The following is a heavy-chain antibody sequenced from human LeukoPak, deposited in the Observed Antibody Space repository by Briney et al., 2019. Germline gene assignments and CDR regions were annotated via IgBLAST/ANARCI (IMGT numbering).Heavy chain of an antibody. CDR3: ARGSDFWSGYYPFDY. Sequence: LETLSLTCTVSGGSISSYYWSWIRQPPGKGLEWIGYIYYSGSTNYNPSLKSRVTISVDTSKNQFSLKLSSVTAADTAVYYCARGSDFWSGYYPFDYWGQGTLVTVSS. V-gene: IGHV4-59*01. CDR2: IYYSGST. D-gene: IGHD3-3*01. CDR1: GGSISSYY. J-gene: IGHJ4*02.